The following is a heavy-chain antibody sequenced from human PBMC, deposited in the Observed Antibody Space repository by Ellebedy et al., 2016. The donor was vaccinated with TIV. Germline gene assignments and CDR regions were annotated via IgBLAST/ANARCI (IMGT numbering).Heavy chain of an antibody. J-gene: IGHJ4*02. CDR2: ISSSSSYI. Sequence: PGGSLRLSCAASGFTFSSYSMNWVRQAPGKGLEWVSSISSSSSYIYYADSVKGRFTISRDNAKNSLYLQMNSLRAEDTAVYYCARDPLKDRYYYDSSGYYYVSDYWGQGTLVTVSS. V-gene: IGHV3-21*01. CDR3: ARDPLKDRYYYDSSGYYYVSDY. D-gene: IGHD3-22*01. CDR1: GFTFSSYS.